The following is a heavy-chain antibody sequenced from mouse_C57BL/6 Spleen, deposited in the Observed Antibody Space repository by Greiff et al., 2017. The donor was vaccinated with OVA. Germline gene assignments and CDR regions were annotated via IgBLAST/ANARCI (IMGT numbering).Heavy chain of an antibody. CDR1: GYTFTDYY. V-gene: IGHV1-26*01. J-gene: IGHJ3*01. Sequence: EVQLQQSGPELVKPGASVKISCKASGYTFTDYYMNWVKQSHGKSLEWIGDINPNNGGTSYNQKFKGKATLTVDKSSSTAYMELRSLTSEDSAVYYCAKSPNLLLRSCAYWGQGTLVTVSA. D-gene: IGHD1-1*01. CDR3: AKSPNLLLRSCAY. CDR2: INPNNGGT.